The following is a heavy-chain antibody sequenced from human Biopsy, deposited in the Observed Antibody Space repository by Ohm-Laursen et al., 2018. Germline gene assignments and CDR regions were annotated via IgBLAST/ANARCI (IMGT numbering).Heavy chain of an antibody. Sequence: TLSLTCTVSGDSISSYYWSWIRQPPGKGLQWIGYVYYTGSTDYNPSLQSRVTISVDTSKNHFSLRLRSVTPADTAIYYCARDRGYYSDRTVPGYFDLWGRGTLVTVSS. CDR1: GDSISSYY. D-gene: IGHD3-22*01. V-gene: IGHV4-59*01. CDR3: ARDRGYYSDRTVPGYFDL. CDR2: VYYTGST. J-gene: IGHJ2*01.